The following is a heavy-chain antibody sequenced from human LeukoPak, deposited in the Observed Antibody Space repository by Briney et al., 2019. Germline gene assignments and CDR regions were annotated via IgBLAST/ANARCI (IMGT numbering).Heavy chain of an antibody. J-gene: IGHJ6*02. Sequence: GGSLRLSCAASGFTFSSYAMSWVRQAPGKGLVWVSRINNDGSSASYVDSVKGRFTISRDNAKNTLFLQMNSLRAEDTAVYYCARRGTGHGMDVWGQGTTVIVSS. V-gene: IGHV3-74*01. D-gene: IGHD1-1*01. CDR2: INNDGSSA. CDR3: ARRGTGHGMDV. CDR1: GFTFSSYA.